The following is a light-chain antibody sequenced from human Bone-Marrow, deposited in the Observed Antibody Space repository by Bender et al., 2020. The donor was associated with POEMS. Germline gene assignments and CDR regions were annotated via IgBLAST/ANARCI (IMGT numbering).Light chain of an antibody. Sequence: QSALTQPASVSGSPGQSITISCTGTSSDIAIYDFVSWYQQHPGKAPTLMIFGVSERPSGVSHRFSGSKSGNTASPTISGLQVEDEADYYCSSYRSGSTLVVFGGGTKVTVL. CDR2: GVS. V-gene: IGLV2-14*01. J-gene: IGLJ2*01. CDR3: SSYRSGSTLVV. CDR1: SSDIAIYDF.